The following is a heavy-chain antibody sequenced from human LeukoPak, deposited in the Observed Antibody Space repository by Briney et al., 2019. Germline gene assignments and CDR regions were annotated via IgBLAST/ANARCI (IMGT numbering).Heavy chain of an antibody. CDR1: GLTFSNSW. J-gene: IGHJ1*01. Sequence: PGGSLKLSCRISGLTFSNSWLTWVRQVPGKGLEWIGHIRSYVGDGTTEYASSVRDRFIMSRDDSKNTLPLKMSSLQTEDTPVYFCAKDLPLSGARFFQHWGQGTLVTVSS. V-gene: IGHV3-15*01. CDR3: AKDLPLSGARFFQH. D-gene: IGHD6-25*01. CDR2: IRSYVGDGTT.